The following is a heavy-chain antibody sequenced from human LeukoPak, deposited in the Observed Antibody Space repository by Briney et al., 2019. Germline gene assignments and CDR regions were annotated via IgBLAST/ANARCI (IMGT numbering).Heavy chain of an antibody. Sequence: GGSLRLSCAASGFTFSSYEFIWVRQAPGKGLEWISYISLSGTNINYADSVQGRFAISRDNAKSSLYLQMSSLRTDDTAVYYCARESDSGGYRFDSWGQGSLVTDSS. J-gene: IGHJ4*02. V-gene: IGHV3-48*03. CDR1: GFTFSSYE. CDR3: ARESDSGGYRFDS. CDR2: ISLSGTNI. D-gene: IGHD3-22*01.